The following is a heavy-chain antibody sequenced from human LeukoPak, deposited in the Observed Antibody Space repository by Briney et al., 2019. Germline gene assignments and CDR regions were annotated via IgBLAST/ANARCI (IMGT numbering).Heavy chain of an antibody. J-gene: IGHJ4*02. CDR3: AEGGRIVVVPAAVDY. CDR1: GFTFSSYA. V-gene: IGHV3-23*01. D-gene: IGHD2-2*01. Sequence: GGSLRLSCAASGFTFSSYAMSWVRQAPGKGLEWVSAISGSGGSTYYADSVKGRFTISRDNSKNTLYLQMNSLRAEDTAVYYCAEGGRIVVVPAAVDYWGQGTLVTVSS. CDR2: ISGSGGST.